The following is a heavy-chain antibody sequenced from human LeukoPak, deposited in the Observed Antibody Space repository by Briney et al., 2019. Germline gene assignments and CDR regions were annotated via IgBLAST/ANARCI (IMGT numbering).Heavy chain of an antibody. D-gene: IGHD2-2*01. Sequence: GRSLRLSCAASGFTFSSYGMHWVRQAPGKGLEWVAVIWYDGSNKYYADSVKGRFTISRDNAKNSVFLQMNSLRAEDTAVYYCARLDYKKIGSSTSWGWVDPWGRGTLVTVSS. CDR2: IWYDGSNK. V-gene: IGHV3-33*01. CDR3: ARLDYKKIGSSTSWGWVDP. CDR1: GFTFSSYG. J-gene: IGHJ5*02.